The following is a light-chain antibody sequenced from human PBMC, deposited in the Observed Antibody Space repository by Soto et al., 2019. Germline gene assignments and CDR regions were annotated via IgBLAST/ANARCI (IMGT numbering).Light chain of an antibody. CDR2: DAS. Sequence: DIQMTQSPSTLSASVGDRVTITCRASQSISSWLAWYQQKPGKAPKLLIYDASSLESGVPSRFSGSGSGTEFTLTISSLQPDDFATYYCQQYNSYSPTWTFGQGTKVESK. J-gene: IGKJ1*01. CDR1: QSISSW. CDR3: QQYNSYSPTWT. V-gene: IGKV1-5*01.